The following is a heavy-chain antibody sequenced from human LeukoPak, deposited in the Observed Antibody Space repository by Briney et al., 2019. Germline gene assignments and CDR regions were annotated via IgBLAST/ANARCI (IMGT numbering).Heavy chain of an antibody. J-gene: IGHJ6*03. CDR1: GYSISSGYY. CDR2: IYHSGST. V-gene: IGHV4-38-2*02. Sequence: PSETLSLTCNVSGYSISSGYYWGWIRQPPAKGLEWIGSIYHSGSTYYNPSLKSRVTISVDTSKNQFSLKLSSVTAADTAVYYCARDETYTSGWQPNHYYYMDVWGKGTTVTVSS. D-gene: IGHD6-19*01. CDR3: ARDETYTSGWQPNHYYYMDV.